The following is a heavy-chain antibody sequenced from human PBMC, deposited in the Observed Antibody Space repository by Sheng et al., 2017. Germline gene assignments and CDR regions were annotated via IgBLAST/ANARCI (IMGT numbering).Heavy chain of an antibody. V-gene: IGHV4-59*12. D-gene: IGHD1-1*01. J-gene: IGHJ3*02. CDR2: IYYRGST. CDR1: GGSISSYY. CDR3: VRERYNWSDDDAFDI. Sequence: QVQLQESGPGLVKPSETLSLTCTVSGGSISSYYWSWIRQSPGKGLEWIGYIYYRGSTNYNPSLKTRLTISVDTSKNQFSLKLSSVTAADTAVYYCVRERYNWSDDDAFDIWGQGTMVTVSS.